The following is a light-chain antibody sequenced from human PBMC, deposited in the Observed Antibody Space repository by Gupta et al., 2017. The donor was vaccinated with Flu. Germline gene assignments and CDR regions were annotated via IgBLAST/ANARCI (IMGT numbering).Light chain of an antibody. Sequence: PSSLSASVGDRVTITCRASQSISSYLNWYQQKPGKAPKLLIYAASSLQSGVPSRFSGSGSGTDFTLTISSLQPEDFATYYCQQSYSTSPTFGQGTKLEIK. CDR2: AAS. CDR3: QQSYSTSPT. J-gene: IGKJ2*01. CDR1: QSISSY. V-gene: IGKV1-39*01.